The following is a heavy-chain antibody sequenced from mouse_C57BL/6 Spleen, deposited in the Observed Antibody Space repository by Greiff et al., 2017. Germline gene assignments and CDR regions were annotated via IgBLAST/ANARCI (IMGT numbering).Heavy chain of an antibody. CDR2: IDPSDSYT. Sequence: QVQLQQPGAELVMPGASVKLSCKASGCTFTSYWMHWVKQRPGQGLEWIGEIDPSDSYTNYNQKFKGKSTLTVDKSSSTAYMQLSSLTSEDSAVYYCARSTVVATDYAMDYWGQGTSVTVSS. J-gene: IGHJ4*01. V-gene: IGHV1-69*01. CDR1: GCTFTSYW. D-gene: IGHD1-1*01. CDR3: ARSTVVATDYAMDY.